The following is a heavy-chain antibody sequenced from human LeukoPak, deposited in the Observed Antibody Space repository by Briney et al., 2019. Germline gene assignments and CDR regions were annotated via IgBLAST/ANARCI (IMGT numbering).Heavy chain of an antibody. CDR1: GFTFSTYP. CDR2: ISYDGFNK. Sequence: GGSLRLSCAASGFTFSTYPMHWVRQASGKGLKWVAVISYDGFNKFYADSVKGRFTISRDDSKNTLFLQMNSLRAEDTAVYHCARPREAGSSSGWYFDNWGQGTLVTVSS. J-gene: IGHJ4*02. V-gene: IGHV3-30-3*01. D-gene: IGHD6-19*01. CDR3: ARPREAGSSSGWYFDN.